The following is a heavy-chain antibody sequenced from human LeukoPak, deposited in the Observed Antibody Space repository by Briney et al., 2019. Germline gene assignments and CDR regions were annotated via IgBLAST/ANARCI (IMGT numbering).Heavy chain of an antibody. D-gene: IGHD3-10*01. J-gene: IGHJ4*02. CDR1: GGTFSSYA. Sequence: ASVKVSCKASGGTFSSYAISWVRQAPGQGLEWMGWISANDGNTDYPQKLQGRVTMTTDTSTSTAYMELRSLRSDDTAVYYCARESHVTREDYWGQGTLVTVSS. CDR3: ARESHVTREDY. CDR2: ISANDGNT. V-gene: IGHV1-18*01.